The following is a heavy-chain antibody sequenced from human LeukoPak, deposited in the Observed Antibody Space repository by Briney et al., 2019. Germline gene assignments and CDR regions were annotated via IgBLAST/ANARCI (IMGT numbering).Heavy chain of an antibody. CDR1: GGSFSGYY. CDR3: ARVTSLYYDILTGSTFDY. D-gene: IGHD3-9*01. Sequence: SETLSLTCAVYGGSFSGYYWSWIRQPPGKGLEWIGGINHSGSTNYNPSLKSRVTISVDTSKNQFSLKLSSVTAADTAVYYCARVTSLYYDILTGSTFDYWGQGTLVTVSS. J-gene: IGHJ4*02. V-gene: IGHV4-34*01. CDR2: INHSGST.